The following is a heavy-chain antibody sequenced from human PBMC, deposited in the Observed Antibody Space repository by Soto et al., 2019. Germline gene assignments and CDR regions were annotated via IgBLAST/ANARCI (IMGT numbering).Heavy chain of an antibody. V-gene: IGHV5-51*01. CDR1: GFSFTSYW. CDR2: IYPGDSDT. CDR3: ARVYSGSYFYFDY. Sequence: PGESLKISCKGSGFSFTSYWIGWVRQMPGKGLGWMGIIYPGDSDTRYSPSFQGQVTISADKSISTAYLQWSSLKASDTAMYYCARVYSGSYFYFDYWGQGTLVTVSS. J-gene: IGHJ4*02. D-gene: IGHD1-26*01.